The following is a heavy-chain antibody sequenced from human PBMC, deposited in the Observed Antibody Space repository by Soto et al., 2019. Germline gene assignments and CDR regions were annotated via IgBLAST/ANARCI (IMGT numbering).Heavy chain of an antibody. CDR3: ATPCRGGSCYQNKVFDY. CDR1: GYTLTELS. Sequence: ASVKVSCKVSGYTLTELSMHWVRQAPGKGLEWMGGFDPEDGETIYAQKFQGRVTMTEDTSTDTAYMELSSLRSEDTAVYYCATPCRGGSCYQNKVFDYWGKEPLVTVPS. D-gene: IGHD2-15*01. J-gene: IGHJ4*02. V-gene: IGHV1-24*01. CDR2: FDPEDGET.